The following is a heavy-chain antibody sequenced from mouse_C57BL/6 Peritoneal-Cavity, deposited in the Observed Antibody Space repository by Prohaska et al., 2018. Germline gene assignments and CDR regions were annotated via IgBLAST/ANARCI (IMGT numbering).Heavy chain of an antibody. D-gene: IGHD1-1*01. CDR1: GYTFTSYW. J-gene: IGHJ2*01. CDR3: ARWYYGSSFDY. CDR2: IDPSDRYT. V-gene: IGHV1-69*02. Sequence: KASGYTFTSYWMHWVKQRPGQGLEWIGEIDPSDRYTNYNQKFKGKAKVTVDKSASTAYMQLSSLTSEDSAVYYCARWYYGSSFDYWGQGTTLTVSS.